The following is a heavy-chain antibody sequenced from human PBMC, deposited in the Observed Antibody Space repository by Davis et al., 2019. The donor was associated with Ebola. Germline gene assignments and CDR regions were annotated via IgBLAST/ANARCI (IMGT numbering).Heavy chain of an antibody. CDR3: ARGYSSGWHAPYFDY. V-gene: IGHV4-39*01. CDR2: IYYSGST. J-gene: IGHJ4*02. Sequence: SETLSLTCTVSGGSISSSSYYWGWIRQPPGKGLEWIGSIYYSGSTYYNPSLKSRVTISVDTSKNQFSLKLSSVTAADTAVYYCARGYSSGWHAPYFDYWGQGTLVTVSS. CDR1: GGSISSSSYY. D-gene: IGHD6-19*01.